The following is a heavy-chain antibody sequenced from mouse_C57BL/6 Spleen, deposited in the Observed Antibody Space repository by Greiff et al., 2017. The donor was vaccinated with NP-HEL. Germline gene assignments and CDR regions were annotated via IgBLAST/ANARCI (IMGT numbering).Heavy chain of an antibody. CDR1: GFSLSTFGMG. V-gene: IGHV8-8*01. CDR3: ARIGYYGSSPLWYFDV. Sequence: QVTLKECGPGILQSSQTLSLTCSFSGFSLSTFGMGVGWIRQPSGKGLEWLAHIWWDDDKYYNPALKSRLTISKDTSKNQVFLKIANVDTADTATYYCARIGYYGSSPLWYFDVWGTGTTVTVSS. D-gene: IGHD1-1*01. J-gene: IGHJ1*03. CDR2: IWWDDDK.